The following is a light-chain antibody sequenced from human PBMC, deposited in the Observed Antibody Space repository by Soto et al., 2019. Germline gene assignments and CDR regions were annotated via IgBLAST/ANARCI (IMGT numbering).Light chain of an antibody. Sequence: QSALTQPPSASGSPGQSVTISCTGTSNDVGGYNYVSWYQQHPGKAPKLMIYEVNKRPSGVPDRFSGSKSGNTASLTVSVLLGEDEADYYCSSYARSNTLDVFGTGTKLTVL. J-gene: IGLJ1*01. CDR1: SNDVGGYNY. CDR2: EVN. CDR3: SSYARSNTLDV. V-gene: IGLV2-8*01.